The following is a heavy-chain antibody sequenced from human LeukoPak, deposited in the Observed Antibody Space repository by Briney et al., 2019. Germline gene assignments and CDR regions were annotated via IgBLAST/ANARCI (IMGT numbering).Heavy chain of an antibody. Sequence: GGPLRLSCAASGFTFSSYSMNWVRQAPGKGLEWVSYISSSSSTIYYADSVKGRFTISRDNAKNSLYLQMNSLRDEDTAVYYCARASTGYSSSLGAFDIWGQGTMVTVSS. D-gene: IGHD6-13*01. V-gene: IGHV3-48*02. CDR3: ARASTGYSSSLGAFDI. CDR1: GFTFSSYS. J-gene: IGHJ3*02. CDR2: ISSSSSTI.